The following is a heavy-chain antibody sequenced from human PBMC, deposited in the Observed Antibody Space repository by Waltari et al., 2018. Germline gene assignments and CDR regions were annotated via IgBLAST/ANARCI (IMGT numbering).Heavy chain of an antibody. Sequence: EVQLVESGGGLVQPGGYLRLSSAASGFTSGNHNMDWVRQAPGKGLEWVGRTRNKANSYTTEYAASVKGRFTISRDDSKNSLYLQMNSLKTEDTAVYYCAREYKNWGQGTLVTVSS. D-gene: IGHD1-1*01. CDR1: GFTSGNHN. CDR2: TRNKANSYTT. V-gene: IGHV3-72*01. CDR3: AREYKN. J-gene: IGHJ4*02.